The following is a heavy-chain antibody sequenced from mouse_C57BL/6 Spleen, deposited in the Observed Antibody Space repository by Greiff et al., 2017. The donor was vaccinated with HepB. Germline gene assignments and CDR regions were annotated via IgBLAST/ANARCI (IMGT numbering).Heavy chain of an antibody. CDR2: INPSSGYT. CDR1: GYTFTSYT. V-gene: IGHV1-4*01. D-gene: IGHD2-3*01. J-gene: IGHJ4*01. CDR3: ARRDDGYPYYAMDY. Sequence: VQVVESGAELARPGASVKMSCKASGYTFTSYTMHWVKQRPGQGLEWIGYINPSSGYTKYNQKFKDKATLTEDKSSSTAYMQLSSLTSEDSAVYYCARRDDGYPYYAMDYWGQGTSVTVSS.